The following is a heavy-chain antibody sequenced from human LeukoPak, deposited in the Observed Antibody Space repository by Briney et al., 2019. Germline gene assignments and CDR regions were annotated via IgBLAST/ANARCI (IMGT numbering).Heavy chain of an antibody. Sequence: GGSLRLSCVASGFPFSSYWMTWVRQAPGKGLEWVANIKQDGGENVDSVKGRFTISRDNAKTSLYLQMNSLRAEDTAVYYCARDVLAAGATGTFDIWGQGTMVTVSS. J-gene: IGHJ3*02. CDR1: GFPFSSYW. CDR3: ARDVLAAGATGTFDI. D-gene: IGHD1-14*01. CDR2: IKQDGGE. V-gene: IGHV3-7*03.